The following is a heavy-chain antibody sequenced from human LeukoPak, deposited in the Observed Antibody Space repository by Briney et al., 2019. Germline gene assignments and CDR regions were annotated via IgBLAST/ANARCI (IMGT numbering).Heavy chain of an antibody. J-gene: IGHJ5*02. CDR3: ARDQGAMVRGALNWFDP. V-gene: IGHV4-4*07. Sequence: SETLSLTCTVSGGSISSYYWSWIRQPAGKGLEWIGRIYTSGSTNYNPSLKSRVTMSVDTSKNQFSLKLSSVTAADTAVYYCARDQGAMVRGALNWFDPWGQGTLVTVSS. CDR2: IYTSGST. D-gene: IGHD3-10*01. CDR1: GGSISSYY.